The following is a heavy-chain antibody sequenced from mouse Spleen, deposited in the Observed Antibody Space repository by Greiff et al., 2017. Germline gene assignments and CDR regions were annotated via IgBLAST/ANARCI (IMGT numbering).Heavy chain of an antibody. Sequence: QVQLKQSGAELVKPGASVKISCKASGYAFSSYWMNWVKQRPGKGLEWIGQIYPGDGDTNYNGKFKGKATLTADKSSSTAYMQLSSLTSEDSAVYFCARYRVVAPYFDYWGQGTTLTVSS. J-gene: IGHJ2*01. D-gene: IGHD1-1*01. V-gene: IGHV1-80*01. CDR3: ARYRVVAPYFDY. CDR1: GYAFSSYW. CDR2: IYPGDGDT.